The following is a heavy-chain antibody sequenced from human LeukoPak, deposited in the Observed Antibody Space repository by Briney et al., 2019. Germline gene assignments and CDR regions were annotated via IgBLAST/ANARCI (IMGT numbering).Heavy chain of an antibody. CDR1: GGSISSDNW. V-gene: IGHV4-4*02. D-gene: IGHD1-26*01. Sequence: PSETLSLTCAVSGGSISSDNWWSWVRQPPGKGLEWIGYMYHTGSSNYNHSLKSRVTISIDTPKNQFSLKLNSVTAADTAVYYCVRDQGGSSYRHAFDLWGQGTMITVSS. J-gene: IGHJ3*01. CDR2: MYHTGSS. CDR3: VRDQGGSSYRHAFDL.